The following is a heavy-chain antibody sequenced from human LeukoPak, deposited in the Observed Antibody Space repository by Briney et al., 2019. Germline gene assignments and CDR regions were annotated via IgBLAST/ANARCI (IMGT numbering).Heavy chain of an antibody. J-gene: IGHJ4*02. CDR3: ARPQYGAADY. Sequence: GESLKISCKGFGYSFTRNWIGWVRQMPGKGLEWMGIIYPGDSKTRYSPSLQGQVTISADKSISTAYLQWSSLKASDTAMYYCARPQYGAADYWGQGTLVTVSS. CDR1: GYSFTRNW. D-gene: IGHD4-17*01. V-gene: IGHV5-51*01. CDR2: IYPGDSKT.